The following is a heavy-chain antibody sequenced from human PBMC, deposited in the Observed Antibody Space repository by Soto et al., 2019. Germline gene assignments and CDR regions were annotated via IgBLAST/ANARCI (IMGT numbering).Heavy chain of an antibody. Sequence: SETLSLTCTVSGGSISSYYWSWIRQPPGKGLEWIGYIYYSGSTNYNPSLKSRVTISVDTSKNQFSLKLSSVAAADTAVYYCASTSGSFDGHDAFDIWGQGTMVTVSS. D-gene: IGHD1-26*01. CDR2: IYYSGST. CDR1: GGSISSYY. J-gene: IGHJ3*02. CDR3: ASTSGSFDGHDAFDI. V-gene: IGHV4-59*01.